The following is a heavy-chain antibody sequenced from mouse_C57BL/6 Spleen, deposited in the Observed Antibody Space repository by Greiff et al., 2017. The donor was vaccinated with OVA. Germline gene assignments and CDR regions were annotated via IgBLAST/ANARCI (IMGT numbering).Heavy chain of an antibody. D-gene: IGHD3-2*02. Sequence: QVQLQQPGAELVKPGASVKLSCKASGYTFTSYWMHWVKQRPGRVLEWIGRIDPNSGGTKYNEKFKSKATLTVDKPSSTAYIQLSSLTSEDSAVYYCAREYSSGYSYYFDYWGQGTTLTVSS. CDR3: AREYSSGYSYYFDY. CDR1: GYTFTSYW. J-gene: IGHJ2*01. V-gene: IGHV1-72*01. CDR2: IDPNSGGT.